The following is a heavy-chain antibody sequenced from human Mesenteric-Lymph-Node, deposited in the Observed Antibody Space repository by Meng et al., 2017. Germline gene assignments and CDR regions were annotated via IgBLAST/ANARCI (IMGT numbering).Heavy chain of an antibody. CDR3: ARSCTGGNCYSSFEY. Sequence: GESLKISCTASGFTFSDHYMDWVRQAPGKGLEWIGRTRNKANSFTTGYAASVEGRFSVSRDDSKNLLYLQMNSLKTEDTAVYYCARSCTGGNCYSSFEYWGPGILVTVSS. V-gene: IGHV3-72*01. J-gene: IGHJ4*02. CDR2: TRNKANSFTT. CDR1: GFTFSDHY. D-gene: IGHD2-15*01.